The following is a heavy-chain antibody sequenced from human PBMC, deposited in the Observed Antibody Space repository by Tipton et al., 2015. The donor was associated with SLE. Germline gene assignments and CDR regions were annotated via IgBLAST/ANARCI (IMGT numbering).Heavy chain of an antibody. CDR1: GYFISSGYY. J-gene: IGHJ4*02. CDR3: ARDRSSVSD. CDR2: AYHSGST. Sequence: TLSLTCAVSGYFISSGYYWGWIRQPPGKGLEWIGIAYHSGSTYYNPSLESRVTISIDTSKNQFSLKLTSVTAADTAAYFCARDRSSVSDWGQGTQVIVSP. V-gene: IGHV4-38-2*02. D-gene: IGHD5/OR15-5a*01.